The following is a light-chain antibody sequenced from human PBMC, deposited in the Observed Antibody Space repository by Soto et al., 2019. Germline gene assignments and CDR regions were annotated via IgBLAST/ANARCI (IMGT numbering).Light chain of an antibody. V-gene: IGLV1-44*01. CDR1: SSNIGSNT. CDR3: ATWDDSVNGLYV. Sequence: QSVLTQPPSASWTPWQMVPLSCSGSSSNIGSNTVNWYQQLPGTAPKLPIYSNNQRPSGVPDRFSVSKPGTSASLAISGLQSENEADYHCATWDDSVNGLYVSGPGTK. CDR2: SNN. J-gene: IGLJ1*01.